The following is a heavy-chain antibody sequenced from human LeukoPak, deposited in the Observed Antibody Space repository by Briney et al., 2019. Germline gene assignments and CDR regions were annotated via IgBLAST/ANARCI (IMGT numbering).Heavy chain of an antibody. Sequence: GESLRISFKGSGYRFTSHWISWVRPMPGKGLEWMGRIDSGDSYTNYDPSFQGHVTISVDKSISTAYLQWTSLKASDTAMYYCARQGYGGNWFDPWGQGTLVTVSS. CDR2: IDSGDSYT. V-gene: IGHV5-10-1*01. CDR3: ARQGYGGNWFDP. J-gene: IGHJ5*02. CDR1: GYRFTSHW. D-gene: IGHD5-18*01.